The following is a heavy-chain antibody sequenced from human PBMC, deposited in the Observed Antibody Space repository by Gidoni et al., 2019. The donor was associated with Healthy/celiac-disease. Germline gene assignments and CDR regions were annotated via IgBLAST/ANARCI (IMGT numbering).Heavy chain of an antibody. D-gene: IGHD3-10*01. CDR3: TTSPRGL. Sequence: EVQLVEPGGGLVKPGGSLRLSCAASGFTFSNAWMSWVRQAPGKGLEWVGRSKSKTDGGTTDYAAPVKGRFTISRDDSKNTLYLQMNSLKTEDTAVYYCTTSPRGLWGQGTLVTVSS. CDR1: GFTFSNAW. CDR2: SKSKTDGGTT. V-gene: IGHV3-15*01. J-gene: IGHJ4*02.